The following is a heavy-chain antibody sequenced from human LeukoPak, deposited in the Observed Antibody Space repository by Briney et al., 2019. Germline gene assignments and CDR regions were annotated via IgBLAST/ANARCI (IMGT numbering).Heavy chain of an antibody. CDR1: GGSISSYY. J-gene: IGHJ6*03. CDR3: ARVGGRGSSTSYVRPYYYYYYMDV. V-gene: IGHV4-4*07. Sequence: KPSETLSLTCTVSGGSISSYYWSWIRQPAGKGLEWIGRIYTSGSTNYNPSLKSRVTMSVDTSKNQFSLKLSSVTAADTAVYYCARVGGRGSSTSYVRPYYYYYYMDVWGKGTTVTVSS. CDR2: IYTSGST. D-gene: IGHD2-2*01.